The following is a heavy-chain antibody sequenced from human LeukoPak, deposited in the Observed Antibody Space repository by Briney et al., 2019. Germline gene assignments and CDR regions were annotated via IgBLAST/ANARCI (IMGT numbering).Heavy chain of an antibody. V-gene: IGHV3-30*02. CDR2: IRYDGSNK. J-gene: IGHJ4*02. CDR3: AKAQVEMATIGGYYFDY. CDR1: GFTFSSYG. D-gene: IGHD5-24*01. Sequence: GGSLRLSCAASGFTFSSYGMHWVRQAPGKGLEWVAFIRYDGSNKYYADSVKGRFTISRDNSKNTLYLQMNSLRAEDTAVYYCAKAQVEMATIGGYYFDYWGQGTLVTVSS.